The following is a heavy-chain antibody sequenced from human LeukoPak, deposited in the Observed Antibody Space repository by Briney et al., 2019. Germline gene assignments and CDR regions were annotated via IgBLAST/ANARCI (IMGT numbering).Heavy chain of an antibody. CDR1: GGSITSSSYY. J-gene: IGHJ3*02. V-gene: IGHV4-39*07. Sequence: SETLSLTCTVSGGSITSSSYYWGWIRQPPGKGLEWIGSVYYSGNTYYNSSLKSRVTISVDTSKNQFSLKLSSVTAADTAIYYCTREYGFMTTVFHAFDIWGQGAMVTVSS. CDR2: VYYSGNT. CDR3: TREYGFMTTVFHAFDI. D-gene: IGHD4-17*01.